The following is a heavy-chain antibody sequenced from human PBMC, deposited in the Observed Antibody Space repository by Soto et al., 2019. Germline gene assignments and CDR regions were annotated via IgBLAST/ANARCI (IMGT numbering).Heavy chain of an antibody. CDR2: ISHSGST. CDR3: AREYTYGSNFFDC. J-gene: IGHJ4*02. V-gene: IGHV4-31*03. Sequence: KSSETLSLTCTVSGGSISSAAYYWSWIRQHPGKGLEWIGYISHSGSTYYTPSLKSRVIISADTSKNQFSVNLTSVTAADTAVYYCAREYTYGSNFFDCWGQGALVTVSS. CDR1: GGSISSAAYY. D-gene: IGHD5-18*01.